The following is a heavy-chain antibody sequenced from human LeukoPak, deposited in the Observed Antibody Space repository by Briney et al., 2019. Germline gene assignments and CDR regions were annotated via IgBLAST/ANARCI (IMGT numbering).Heavy chain of an antibody. D-gene: IGHD6-13*01. CDR3: ARYSGTLAY. V-gene: IGHV4-59*01. Sequence: PSETLSLTCAVSGGSISSYYWSWIRQPPGKGLEWIGYIYYSGSTNYNPSLKSRVTISVDTSKNQFSLKLSSVTAADTAVYYCARYSGTLAYWGQGTLVTVSS. CDR2: IYYSGST. J-gene: IGHJ4*02. CDR1: GGSISSYY.